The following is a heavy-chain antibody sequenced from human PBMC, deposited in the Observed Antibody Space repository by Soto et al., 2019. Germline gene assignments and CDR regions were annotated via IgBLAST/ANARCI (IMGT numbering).Heavy chain of an antibody. CDR1: GGSISSYY. Sequence: ASETLSLTCTVSGGSISSYYWSWIRQPPGKGLEWIGYIYYSGSTNYNPSLKSRVTISVDTSKNQFYLKLSSVTAADTAVYYCARPTRDYYYGMDVSGQGSTVTVSS. CDR3: ARPTRDYYYGMDV. CDR2: IYYSGST. J-gene: IGHJ6*02. V-gene: IGHV4-59*01.